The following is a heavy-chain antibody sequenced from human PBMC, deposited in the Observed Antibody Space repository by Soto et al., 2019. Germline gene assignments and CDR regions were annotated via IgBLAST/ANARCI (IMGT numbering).Heavy chain of an antibody. D-gene: IGHD6-19*01. CDR2: NFWNDDR. J-gene: IGHJ4*02. Sequence: QITLKESGPTLLKPTQPLTLTCTFSGFSLRTPGVGVGWIRQPPGKALEWLVFNFWNDDRRYSPSLKTRLTVSKDTSRNQVVLRVTNMGPEDTATYFCARSIHSSGYYYFDYWGQGILVTVSS. CDR3: ARSIHSSGYYYFDY. CDR1: GFSLRTPGVG. V-gene: IGHV2-5*01.